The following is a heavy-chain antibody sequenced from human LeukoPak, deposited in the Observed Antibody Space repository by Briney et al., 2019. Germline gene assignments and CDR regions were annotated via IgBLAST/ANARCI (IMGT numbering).Heavy chain of an antibody. V-gene: IGHV4-30-4*01. D-gene: IGHD3-16*01. CDR2: MSYTGTT. CDR3: ARAVGGYHFDS. CDR1: GVSINTDNNF. Sequence: SETLSLTCTVSGVSINTDNNFWSWIRQPPGKGLEWIAYMSYTGTTYYNPSLRSRVTISVDTSKNQFSLKLSSVTAADTAVYYCARAVGGYHFDSWGQGTLVTGSS. J-gene: IGHJ4*02.